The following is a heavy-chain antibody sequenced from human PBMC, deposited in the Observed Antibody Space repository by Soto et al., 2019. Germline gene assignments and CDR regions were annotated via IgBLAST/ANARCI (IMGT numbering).Heavy chain of an antibody. Sequence: EVQLVESGGGLVKPGGSLRLSCAASGFTFSSYSMNWVRQAPGKGLEWVSSVSGSSSYIYYADSVKGRFTISRDNAKXXXXXXXXXXXXXXXXXXXXXXXXXXXXHFDYWGQGTLVTVSS. J-gene: IGHJ4*02. V-gene: IGHV3-21*01. CDR1: GFTFSSYS. CDR2: VSGSSSYI. CDR3: XXXXXXXXHFDY.